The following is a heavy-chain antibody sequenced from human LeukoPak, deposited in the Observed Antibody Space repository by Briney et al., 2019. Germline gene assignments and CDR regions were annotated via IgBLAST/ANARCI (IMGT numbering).Heavy chain of an antibody. J-gene: IGHJ4*02. CDR3: ASSAGYDILAAYLLDY. V-gene: IGHV1-18*01. CDR2: ISAYNGNT. CDR1: GYAYTSYG. D-gene: IGHD3-9*01. Sequence: ASVKVSCKASGYAYTSYGISWVRQAPGQGLEWMGWISAYNGNTNYAQKLQGRVTMTTDTSTSTAYMELRSLRSDDTAVYYCASSAGYDILAAYLLDYWGQGTLVTVSS.